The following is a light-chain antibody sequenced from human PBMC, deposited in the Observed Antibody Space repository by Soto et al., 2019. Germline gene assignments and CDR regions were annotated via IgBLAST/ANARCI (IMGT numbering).Light chain of an antibody. J-gene: IGLJ1*01. CDR3: SSYASSTTPYV. Sequence: QSVLTQPASVSGSPGQSITISCTGTSSDVGSYNLVSWYQQHPGEAPKLMIYEGSKRPSGVSNRFSGSKSGNTASLTISGLQAEDEADYYCSSYASSTTPYVFGTGTKVTVL. CDR1: SSDVGSYNL. CDR2: EGS. V-gene: IGLV2-14*02.